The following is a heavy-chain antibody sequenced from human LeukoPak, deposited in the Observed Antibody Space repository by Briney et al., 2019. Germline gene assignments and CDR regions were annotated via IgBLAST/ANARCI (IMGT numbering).Heavy chain of an antibody. CDR3: ARPRQQLVPFAFDI. CDR2: IYSGGST. CDR1: GFTVSSSY. V-gene: IGHV3-53*01. J-gene: IGHJ3*02. Sequence: HPGGSLRLSCAASGFTVSSSYMSWVRQAPGKGLEWVSVIYSGGSTYYADSVKGRFTISRDNSKNTLYLQMNSLRAEDTAVYYCARPRQQLVPFAFDIWGQGTMVTVSS. D-gene: IGHD6-13*01.